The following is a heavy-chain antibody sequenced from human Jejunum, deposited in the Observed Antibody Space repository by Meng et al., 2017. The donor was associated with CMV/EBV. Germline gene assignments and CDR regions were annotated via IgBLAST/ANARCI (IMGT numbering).Heavy chain of an antibody. CDR1: GLDFNTYT. CDR3: ATDYRRGAGPN. D-gene: IGHD6-13*01. Sequence: AASGLDFNTYTMNWVRQAPGKGLEWVSSITSGSQYIFYTDSVKGRFTLSRDNAKKSLYLQMNSLRAADTAVYYCATDYRRGAGPNWGQGTRVTVSS. CDR2: ITSGSQYI. J-gene: IGHJ4*02. V-gene: IGHV3-21*01.